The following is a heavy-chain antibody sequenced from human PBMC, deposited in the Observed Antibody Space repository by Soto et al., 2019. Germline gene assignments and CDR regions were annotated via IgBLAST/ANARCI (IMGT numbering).Heavy chain of an antibody. Sequence: QVQLVESGGGVVQPGRSLRLSCSAGGFTFSSYGMHWVRQAPGKGLEWVAVIWYDGSNKYYADSVKGRFTISRDNSKNTLNLQMNSLRPEATAVYYCARRRYSTYVGYFDYWGQGTLVTVSS. J-gene: IGHJ4*02. V-gene: IGHV3-33*01. CDR2: IWYDGSNK. CDR1: GFTFSSYG. D-gene: IGHD4-4*01. CDR3: ARRRYSTYVGYFDY.